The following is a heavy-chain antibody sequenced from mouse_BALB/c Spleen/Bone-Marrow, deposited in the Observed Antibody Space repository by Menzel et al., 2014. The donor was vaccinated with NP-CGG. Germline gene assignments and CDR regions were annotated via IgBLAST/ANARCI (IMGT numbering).Heavy chain of an antibody. CDR1: GFTFSSFG. CDR2: ISSGSSTI. CDR3: ARDRYDEYFDV. D-gene: IGHD2-14*01. Sequence: EVKLVESGGGLVQPGGSRKLSCAASGFTFSSFGMHWVRQAPEKGLEWVAYISSGSSTIYYADTVKGRFTISRDNPKYTLFLQMTSLRSEDTAVYYCARDRYDEYFDVWGAGTTVTVSS. V-gene: IGHV5-17*02. J-gene: IGHJ1*01.